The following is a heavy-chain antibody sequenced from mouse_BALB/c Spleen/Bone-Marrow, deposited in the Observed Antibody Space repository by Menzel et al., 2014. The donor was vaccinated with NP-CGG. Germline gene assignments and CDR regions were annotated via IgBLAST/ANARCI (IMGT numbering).Heavy chain of an antibody. V-gene: IGHV1-9*01. Sequence: QVQLQQSGAELMKPGASVKISCKATGYTFSRYWIEWVKQRPGHGLEWIGEILPGNGDTNYNENSKGKATFTADTSSNTAYMQLSSLTSEDSAVYYCVRFHYYFDYWGQGTTLTVSS. J-gene: IGHJ2*01. CDR3: VRFHYYFDY. CDR2: ILPGNGDT. CDR1: GYTFSRYW.